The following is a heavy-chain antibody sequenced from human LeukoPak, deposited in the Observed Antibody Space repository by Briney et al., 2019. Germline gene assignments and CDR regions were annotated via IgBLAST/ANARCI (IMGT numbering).Heavy chain of an antibody. D-gene: IGHD5-12*01. CDR1: GFTFSSYS. J-gene: IGHJ4*02. Sequence: GGSLRLSCAASGFTFSSYSMNWVRQAPGKGLEWVSSISSSSSYIYYADSVKGRFTISRDNAKNSLYLQMSSLRADDMAVYYCATLVATTRFDYWGQGTLVTVSS. CDR3: ATLVATTRFDY. CDR2: ISSSSSYI. V-gene: IGHV3-21*06.